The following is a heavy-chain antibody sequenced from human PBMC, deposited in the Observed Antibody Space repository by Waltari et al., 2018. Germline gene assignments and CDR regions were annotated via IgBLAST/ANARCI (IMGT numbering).Heavy chain of an antibody. Sequence: QVQLVQSGAEGKKPGASVKVSCKASGITFTSYAMHWWRQASGQRLAWMGGTNAGNGNTKYTQKCQGRVTITRDTSASTAYMELSSLRSEDTAVYYCARDLGGGGYNGDFDYWGQGTLVTVSS. V-gene: IGHV1-3*01. J-gene: IGHJ4*02. CDR1: GITFTSYA. CDR2: TNAGNGNT. CDR3: ARDLGGGGYNGDFDY. D-gene: IGHD2-8*01.